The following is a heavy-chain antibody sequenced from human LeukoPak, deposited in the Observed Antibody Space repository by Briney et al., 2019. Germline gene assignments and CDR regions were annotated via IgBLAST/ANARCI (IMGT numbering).Heavy chain of an antibody. Sequence: ASVKVSCKASGGTFSSYAISWVRQAPGQGLEWMGGIIPIFGTANYAQKFQGRVTITADESTSTAYMELSSLRSEDTAVYYCARDPGKDAFDIWGQGTMVAVSS. J-gene: IGHJ3*02. V-gene: IGHV1-69*13. CDR1: GGTFSSYA. CDR3: ARDPGKDAFDI. CDR2: IIPIFGTA.